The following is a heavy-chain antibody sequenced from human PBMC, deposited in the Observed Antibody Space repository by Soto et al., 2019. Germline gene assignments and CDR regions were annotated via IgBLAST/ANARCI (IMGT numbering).Heavy chain of an antibody. V-gene: IGHV4-31*03. CDR3: ASTIITMIGTGDYFDY. J-gene: IGHJ4*02. D-gene: IGHD3-22*01. CDR1: GGSISSGGYY. CDR2: IYYSGST. Sequence: QVQLQESGPGLVKPSQTLSLTCTVSGGSISSGGYYWSWIRQHPGKGLEWIGYIYYSGSTYYNPSLKSRVTISVETSKNQFSLKLNSVNAADTAVYYCASTIITMIGTGDYFDYWGQGTLVTVSS.